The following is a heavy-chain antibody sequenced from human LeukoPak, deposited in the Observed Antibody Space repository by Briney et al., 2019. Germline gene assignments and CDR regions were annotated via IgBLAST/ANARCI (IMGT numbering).Heavy chain of an antibody. D-gene: IGHD1/OR15-1a*01. CDR3: ALLTNIPPVYYYYYGMDV. V-gene: IGHV1-24*01. CDR1: GYTFTGYY. J-gene: IGHJ6*02. Sequence: ASVKVSCKASGYTFTGYYMHWVRQAPGKGLEWMGGFDPEDGETIYAQKFQGRVTMTEDTSTDTAYMELSSLRSEDTAVYYCALLTNIPPVYYYYYGMDVWGQGTTVTVSS. CDR2: FDPEDGET.